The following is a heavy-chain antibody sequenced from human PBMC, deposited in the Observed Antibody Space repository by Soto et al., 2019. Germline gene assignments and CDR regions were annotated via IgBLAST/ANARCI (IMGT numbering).Heavy chain of an antibody. Sequence: VGSLRLSCAASGSTFSDYYMSWIRQAPGKGLEWVSYISSSGSTIYYADSVKGRFTISRDNARNSLYLQMNSLRAEDTAVYYCAPSRKYYDFWSGPPNWFDPWGQGTLVTVSS. CDR2: ISSSGSTI. CDR3: APSRKYYDFWSGPPNWFDP. J-gene: IGHJ5*02. D-gene: IGHD3-3*01. CDR1: GSTFSDYY. V-gene: IGHV3-11*01.